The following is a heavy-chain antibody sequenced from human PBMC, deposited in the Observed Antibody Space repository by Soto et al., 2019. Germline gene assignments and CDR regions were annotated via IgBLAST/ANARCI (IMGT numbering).Heavy chain of an antibody. V-gene: IGHV3-30*18. CDR3: AKDFGSGSYEDFYYGMDV. D-gene: IGHD3-10*01. CDR2: MSYDGSIK. J-gene: IGHJ6*02. Sequence: QVQLVESGGGVVQPGRSLRLSCAASGFTFSSYGIHWVRQAPGRGLEWVAVMSYDGSIKYYADYVKDRFTISRDNSKNTLYLQMNSLRPEDTAVYYCAKDFGSGSYEDFYYGMDVWGQGTTVTVSS. CDR1: GFTFSSYG.